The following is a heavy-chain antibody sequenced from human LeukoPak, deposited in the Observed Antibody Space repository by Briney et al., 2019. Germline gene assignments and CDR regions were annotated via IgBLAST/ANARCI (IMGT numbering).Heavy chain of an antibody. CDR2: ISYDGTKT. Sequence: PGGSLRLSCAPSGVSSSNYALDWVRQAPGKGLEWVAAISYDGTKTYYTDSVKGRFTISRDDPDNTLSLQMDSLRGEDTGLYYCASSTTVAGTFWFDPWGQGTLVIVSS. J-gene: IGHJ5*02. D-gene: IGHD6-19*01. CDR1: GVSSSNYA. V-gene: IGHV3-30*04. CDR3: ASSTTVAGTFWFDP.